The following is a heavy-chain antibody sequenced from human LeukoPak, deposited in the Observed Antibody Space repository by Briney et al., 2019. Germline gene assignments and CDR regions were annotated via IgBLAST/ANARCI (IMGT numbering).Heavy chain of an antibody. Sequence: GGSLRLSCLASGITFNRYAMHWVRQSPGKGLEWVAVISYDGGSKDHAGSVKGRVTISRDNSKNTLYLQMNSLRVEDTAVYYCASGYDSSGYYYVFDYWGQGTLVTVSS. CDR1: GITFNRYA. J-gene: IGHJ4*02. D-gene: IGHD3-22*01. CDR3: ASGYDSSGYYYVFDY. V-gene: IGHV3-30*04. CDR2: ISYDGGSK.